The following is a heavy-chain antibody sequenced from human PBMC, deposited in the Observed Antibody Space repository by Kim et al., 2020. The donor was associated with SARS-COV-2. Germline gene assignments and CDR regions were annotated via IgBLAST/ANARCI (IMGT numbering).Heavy chain of an antibody. V-gene: IGHV1-69*01. CDR3: ARGYSSSRNWFDP. D-gene: IGHD6-13*01. Sequence: GTANYAQKFQGRVTITADESTSTAYMELSSLRSEDTAVYYCARGYSSSRNWFDPWGQGTLVTVSS. CDR2: GTA. J-gene: IGHJ5*02.